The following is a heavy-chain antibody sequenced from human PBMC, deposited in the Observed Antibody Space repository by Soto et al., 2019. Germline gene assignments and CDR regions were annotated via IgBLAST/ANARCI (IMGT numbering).Heavy chain of an antibody. Sequence: SETLSLTCTVSGGSISSGDYYWNWIRQPPGKGLEWIGHIYYSGSTYYNPSLKSRVTISVDTSKNQFSLKLSSVTAADTAVYYCASPKIAFYNWFDPWGQGTLVTVSS. D-gene: IGHD3-3*02. CDR3: ASPKIAFYNWFDP. V-gene: IGHV4-30-4*01. CDR1: GGSISSGDYY. J-gene: IGHJ5*02. CDR2: IYYSGST.